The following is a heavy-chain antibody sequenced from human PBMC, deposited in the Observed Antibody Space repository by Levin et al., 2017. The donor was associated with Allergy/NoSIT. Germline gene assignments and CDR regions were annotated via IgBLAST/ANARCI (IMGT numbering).Heavy chain of an antibody. J-gene: IGHJ3*02. V-gene: IGHV4-61*01. D-gene: IGHD2-21*02. CDR1: GGSVSSGSYY. CDR2: IYYSGST. CDR3: AREPTVVTAIPHDAFDI. Sequence: PSETLSLTCTVSGGSVSSGSYYWSWIRPPPGKGLEWIGYIYYSGSTNYNPSLKSRVTISVDTSKNQFSLKLSSVTAADTAVYYCAREPTVVTAIPHDAFDIWGQGTMVTVSS.